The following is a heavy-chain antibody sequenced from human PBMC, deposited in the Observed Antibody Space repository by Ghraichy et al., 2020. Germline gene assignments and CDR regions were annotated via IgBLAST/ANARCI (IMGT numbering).Heavy chain of an antibody. D-gene: IGHD3-22*01. CDR2: ISAYNGNT. Sequence: ASVKVSCKASGYTFTSYGISWVRQAPGQGLEWMGWISAYNGNTNYAQKLQGRVTMTTGTSTSTAYMELRSLRSDDTAVYYCARDRNFDYYGSSGYYPADYWGQGTLVTVSS. V-gene: IGHV1-18*04. CDR3: ARDRNFDYYGSSGYYPADY. J-gene: IGHJ4*02. CDR1: GYTFTSYG.